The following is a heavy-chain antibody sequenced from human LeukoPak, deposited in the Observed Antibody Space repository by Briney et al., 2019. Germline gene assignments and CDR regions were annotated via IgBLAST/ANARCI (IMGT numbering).Heavy chain of an antibody. CDR2: INPNSGGT. CDR1: GYTFTGYY. CDR3: ARSFDCSSTSCYFDP. Sequence: GASVKVSCKASGYTFTGYYMHWVRQAPGQGLEWMGWINPNSGGTNYAQKFQGRVTMTRDTSISTAYMELSRLRSDDTAVYYCARSFDCSSTSCYFDPWGQGTLVTVSS. D-gene: IGHD2-2*01. J-gene: IGHJ5*02. V-gene: IGHV1-2*02.